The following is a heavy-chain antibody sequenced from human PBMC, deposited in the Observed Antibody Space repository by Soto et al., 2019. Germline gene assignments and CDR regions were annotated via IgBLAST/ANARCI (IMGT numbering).Heavy chain of an antibody. CDR2: INHSGST. CDR3: ARGFDYVWGSYRLYYFDY. Sequence: SETLSLTCAVYGGSFSGYYWSWIRQPPGKGLEWIGEINHSGSTNYNPSLKSRVTISVGTSKNQFSLKLSSVTAADTAVYYCARGFDYVWGSYRLYYFDYWG. CDR1: GGSFSGYY. J-gene: IGHJ4*01. V-gene: IGHV4-34*01. D-gene: IGHD3-16*02.